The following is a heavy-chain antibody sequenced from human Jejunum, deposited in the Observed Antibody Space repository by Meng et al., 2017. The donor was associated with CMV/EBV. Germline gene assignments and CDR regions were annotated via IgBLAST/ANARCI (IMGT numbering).Heavy chain of an antibody. Sequence: SISNYYWSWLRQPPGKGLEWIGYIYYSGSTNYNPSLKSRVTMSLDTSKTQFSLYLSSVTAADTAVYYCARGLRGYSYGFFGYFDYWGQGAPVTVSS. CDR3: ARGLRGYSYGFFGYFDY. CDR2: IYYSGST. J-gene: IGHJ4*02. V-gene: IGHV4-59*01. CDR1: SISNYY. D-gene: IGHD5-18*01.